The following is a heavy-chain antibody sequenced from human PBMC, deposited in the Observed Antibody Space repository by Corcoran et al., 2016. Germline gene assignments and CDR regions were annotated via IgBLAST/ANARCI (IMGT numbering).Heavy chain of an antibody. CDR2: INHSGST. Sequence: QVQLQQWGAGLLKSSETLSLPCAVYGGSFSGYYRTWIRQPPGKGLEWIGEINHSGSTHYNPSLKSRVTISLDTSKNQFSLKLSSLTAADTAVYYCAASSIAVAGKVYWGQGTLVTVSA. CDR1: GGSFSGYY. CDR3: AASSIAVAGKVY. J-gene: IGHJ4*02. D-gene: IGHD6-19*01. V-gene: IGHV4-34*01.